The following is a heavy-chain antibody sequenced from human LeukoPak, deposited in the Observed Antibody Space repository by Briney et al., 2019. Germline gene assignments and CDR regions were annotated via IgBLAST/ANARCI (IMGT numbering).Heavy chain of an antibody. CDR3: AKHKSGSYYNFDY. CDR2: IRYDGSNK. J-gene: IGHJ4*02. Sequence: GGSLRLSCAASGFTFSSYGMHWVRQAPGKGLEWVAFIRYDGSNKYYADSVKGRFTISRDNSKNTLYLQMDSLRPEDTAVYYCAKHKSGSYYNFDYWGQGTLVTVS. D-gene: IGHD1-26*01. V-gene: IGHV3-30*02. CDR1: GFTFSSYG.